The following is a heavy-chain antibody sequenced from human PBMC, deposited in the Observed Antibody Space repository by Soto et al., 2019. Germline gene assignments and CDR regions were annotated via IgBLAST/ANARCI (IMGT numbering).Heavy chain of an antibody. CDR1: GFIFDDYG. CDR2: ISWNSAGI. V-gene: IGHV3-9*01. J-gene: IGHJ3*02. D-gene: IGHD3-16*01. CDR3: TKELKYGPAQRGDFEI. Sequence: PGGSLRLSCAASGFIFDDYGMHWVRQAPGKGLEWVSGISWNSAGIGYADSVKGRFTISRDNANNSLYLQMNSLRAEDTALYYFTKELKYGPAQRGDFEIWGEG.